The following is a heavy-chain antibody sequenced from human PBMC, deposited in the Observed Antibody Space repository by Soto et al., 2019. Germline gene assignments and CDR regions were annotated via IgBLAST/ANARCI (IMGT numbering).Heavy chain of an antibody. CDR1: GYTFTSYG. J-gene: IGHJ6*02. CDR2: ISAYNGNT. CDR3: ARGGYSGYDSGVYYYYGMDV. Sequence: ASVKVSCKASGYTFTSYGISWVRQAPGQGLEWMGWISAYNGNTNYAQKLQGRVTMTTDTSTSTAYMELRSLRSDDTAVYYCARGGYSGYDSGVYYYYGMDVWGQGTTVTVSS. D-gene: IGHD5-12*01. V-gene: IGHV1-18*01.